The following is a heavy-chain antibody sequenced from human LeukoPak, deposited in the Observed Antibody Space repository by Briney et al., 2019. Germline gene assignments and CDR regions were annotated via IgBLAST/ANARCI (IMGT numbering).Heavy chain of an antibody. CDR3: ARSALLGSGAFDI. Sequence: SQTLSLTCAVSGGSISSGGYSWSWIRQPSGKGLEWIGYIYHSGSTYYNPSLRSRVTISVDRSKNQFSLKLSSVTAADTVVYYCARSALLGSGAFDIWGQGTMVTVSS. V-gene: IGHV4-30-2*01. CDR1: GGSISSGGYS. CDR2: IYHSGST. J-gene: IGHJ3*02. D-gene: IGHD2-15*01.